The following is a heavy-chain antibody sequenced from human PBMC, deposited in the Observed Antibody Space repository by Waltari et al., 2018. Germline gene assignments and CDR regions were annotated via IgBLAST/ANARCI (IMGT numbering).Heavy chain of an antibody. J-gene: IGHJ4*02. CDR3: ARVSQYYDFWSGYYAPFDY. D-gene: IGHD3-3*01. CDR2: IYYSGST. CDR1: GGSISSSSYY. V-gene: IGHV4-39*07. Sequence: QLQLQESGPGLVKPSETLSLTCTVSGGSISSSSYYWGWIRQPPGKGLEWIGSIYYSGSTDYNPALKSRVTISVDTAKNQFSLKLSSGTAADTAVYYCARVSQYYDFWSGYYAPFDYWGQGTLVTVSS.